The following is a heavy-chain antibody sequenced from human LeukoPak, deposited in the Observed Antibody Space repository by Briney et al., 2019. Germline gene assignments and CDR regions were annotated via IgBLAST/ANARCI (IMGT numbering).Heavy chain of an antibody. Sequence: GGSLRLSCAASRFSFSLYNMNWVRQAPGKGLEWVSYISSTGSRIYYADSVKGRFTISRDNSKNTLYLQMNSLRAEDTAVYYCARGLSKYYFDYWGQGTLVTVSS. CDR3: ARGLSKYYFDY. V-gene: IGHV3-48*01. J-gene: IGHJ4*02. CDR2: ISSTGSRI. CDR1: RFSFSLYN.